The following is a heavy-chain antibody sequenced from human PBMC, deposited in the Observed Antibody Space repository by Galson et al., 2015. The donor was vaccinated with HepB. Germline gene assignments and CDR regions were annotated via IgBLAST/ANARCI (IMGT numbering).Heavy chain of an antibody. CDR3: VRGHYGA. CDR2: MNPRSGHT. CDR1: GYTFTYND. Sequence: SVKVSCKASGYTFTYNDINWVRQATGQRLEWMGLMNPRSGHTEYAQKFQGRVTMTSNTAMSTAYMELTSLRSEDTAVYYCVRGHYGAWGQGTLVIVSS. D-gene: IGHD3-10*01. V-gene: IGHV1-8*01. J-gene: IGHJ5*02.